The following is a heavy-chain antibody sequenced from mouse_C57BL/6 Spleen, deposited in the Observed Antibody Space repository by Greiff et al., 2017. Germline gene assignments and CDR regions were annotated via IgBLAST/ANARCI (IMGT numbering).Heavy chain of an antibody. Sequence: EVQLVESGGGLVKPGGSLKLSCAASGFTFSDYGMHWVRQAPGKGLEWVAYISSGSSTIYYADTVKGRFTISRDNAKNTLFLQMTSLRSEDTAMYYCARRQLAYWGQGTLVTVSA. J-gene: IGHJ3*01. CDR3: ARRQLAY. V-gene: IGHV5-17*01. CDR1: GFTFSDYG. CDR2: ISSGSSTI. D-gene: IGHD4-1*02.